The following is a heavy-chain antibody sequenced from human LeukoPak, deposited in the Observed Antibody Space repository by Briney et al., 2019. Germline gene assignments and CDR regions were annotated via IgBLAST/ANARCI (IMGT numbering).Heavy chain of an antibody. CDR3: ARDRLFYYDSSGYSPPFDY. Sequence: ASVKVSCKASGYTFTSYYMHWVRQAPGQGLEWMGIINPSGGSTSYAQKLQGRVTMTTDTSTSTAYMELRSLRSDDTAVYYCARDRLFYYDSSGYSPPFDYWGQGTLVTVSS. CDR1: GYTFTSYY. V-gene: IGHV1-46*01. D-gene: IGHD3-22*01. J-gene: IGHJ4*02. CDR2: INPSGGST.